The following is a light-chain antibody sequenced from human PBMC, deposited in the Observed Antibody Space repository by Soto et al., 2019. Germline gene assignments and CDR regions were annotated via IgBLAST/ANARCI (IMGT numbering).Light chain of an antibody. V-gene: IGKV1-5*01. CDR3: QQYGSLSWT. Sequence: DIQMTQSPSTLSASVGDRVTITCRASQSISTWLAWYMQXXXXXXXXXXXXXXTRATGVPAWFRRSGSGTDFTLTISRLEPEDFAVYYCQQYGSLSWTFGQGTKVDI. J-gene: IGKJ1*01. CDR1: QSISTW. CDR2: XXX.